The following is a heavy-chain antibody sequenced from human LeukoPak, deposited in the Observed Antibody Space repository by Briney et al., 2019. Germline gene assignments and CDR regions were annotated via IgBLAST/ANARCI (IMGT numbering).Heavy chain of an antibody. D-gene: IGHD2-21*01. J-gene: IGHJ4*02. CDR2: IYDSGNT. CDR1: GGSISSSY. CDR3: ARGGLWWFDY. V-gene: IGHV4-59*01. Sequence: SETLSLTCTVSGGSISSSYWSWIPHPPGKELEWIGYIYDSGNTNYNPSLKSRVTISVDTSKNQFSLKLSSVTAADTAVYYCARGGLWWFDYWGQGTLVTVSS.